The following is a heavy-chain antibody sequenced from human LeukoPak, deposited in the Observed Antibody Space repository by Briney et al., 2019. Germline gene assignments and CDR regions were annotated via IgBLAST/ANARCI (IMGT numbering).Heavy chain of an antibody. CDR2: INPNSGGT. D-gene: IGHD6-6*01. V-gene: IGHV1-2*06. CDR3: ARDGKIAARPNNWFDP. CDR1: GYTFTGYY. Sequence: ASVKVSCKASGYTFTGYYMHWVPQAPGQGLEWMGRINPNSGGTNYAQKFQGRVTMTRDTSISTAYMELSRLRSDDTAVYYCARDGKIAARPNNWFDPWGQGTLVTVSS. J-gene: IGHJ5*02.